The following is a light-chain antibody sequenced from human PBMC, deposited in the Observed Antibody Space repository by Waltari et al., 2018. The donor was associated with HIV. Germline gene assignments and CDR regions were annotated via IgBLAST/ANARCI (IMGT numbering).Light chain of an antibody. Sequence: EIVLTQSPGTLSLSPGERATLSCRASHSFSSSYLAWYQQKPGQAPRLLIYGASSRATGTPDRFSGSGSGTDFTLSISRLEPEDLAVYYCQHYDSSSFTFGPGTKVDIK. CDR3: QHYDSSSFT. CDR1: HSFSSSY. V-gene: IGKV3-20*01. CDR2: GAS. J-gene: IGKJ3*01.